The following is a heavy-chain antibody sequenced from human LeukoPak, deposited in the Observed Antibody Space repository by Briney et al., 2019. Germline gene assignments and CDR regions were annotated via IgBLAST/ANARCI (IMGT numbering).Heavy chain of an antibody. V-gene: IGHV4-59*08. D-gene: IGHD2-15*01. CDR3: ARLRVVVVAARGVYFDY. CDR2: IYYSGST. Sequence: SETLSLTCTVSGGSISSYYWSWIRQPPGKGLEWIGYIYYSGSTNYNPSLKSRVTISVDTSKNQFSLKLSSVTAADTAVYYCARLRVVVVAARGVYFDYWGQGTLVTVSS. CDR1: GGSISSYY. J-gene: IGHJ4*02.